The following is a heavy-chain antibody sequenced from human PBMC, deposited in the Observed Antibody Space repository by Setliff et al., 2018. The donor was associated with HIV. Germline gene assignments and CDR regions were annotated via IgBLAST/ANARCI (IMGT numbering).Heavy chain of an antibody. CDR3: ARVRDYGGNFFDY. J-gene: IGHJ4*02. CDR2: IFHTGST. D-gene: IGHD4-17*01. CDR1: GYSVSSGYF. V-gene: IGHV4-38-2*01. Sequence: SETLSLTCAVSGYSVSSGYFWGWIRQPPGKGLEWIGSIFHTGSTYYNPSLKSRVTIPVDPSKNQFSLRLTSVTAADTAVYYCARVRDYGGNFFDYWGQGTLVTVSS.